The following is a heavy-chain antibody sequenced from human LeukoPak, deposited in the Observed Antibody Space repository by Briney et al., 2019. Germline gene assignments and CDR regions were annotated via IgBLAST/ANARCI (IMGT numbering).Heavy chain of an antibody. CDR3: AKALYSSGPDAFDI. D-gene: IGHD6-25*01. CDR2: IRYDGRNK. J-gene: IGHJ3*02. V-gene: IGHV3-30*02. Sequence: GGSLRLSCAASGFTFSSYGMHWVRQAPGKGLEWVAMIRYDGRNKYYEESVKGRFTISRDNSKNMLYLQMNSLRAEDTAVYYCAKALYSSGPDAFDIWGQGAMVTVSS. CDR1: GFTFSSYG.